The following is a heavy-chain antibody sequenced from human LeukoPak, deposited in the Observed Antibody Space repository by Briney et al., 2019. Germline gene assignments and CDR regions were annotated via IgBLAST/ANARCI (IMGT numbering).Heavy chain of an antibody. J-gene: IGHJ4*02. CDR1: GFTFSSYG. CDR3: AKDSGSGWLGSFDY. V-gene: IGHV3-30*18. D-gene: IGHD6-19*01. Sequence: GGSLRLSCAASGFTFSSYGMHWVRQAPGKGLEWVAVISYDGSNKYYADSVKGRFTISRDNSKNTLYLQMNSLRAEDTAVYYCAKDSGSGWLGSFDYWGQGTLVTVSS. CDR2: ISYDGSNK.